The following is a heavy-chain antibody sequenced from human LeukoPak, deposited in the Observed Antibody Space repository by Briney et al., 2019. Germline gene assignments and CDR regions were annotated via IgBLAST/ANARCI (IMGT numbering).Heavy chain of an antibody. D-gene: IGHD6-19*01. V-gene: IGHV4-39*01. J-gene: IGHJ6*02. CDR2: IYYSGST. Sequence: SETLSLTCTVSGGSFSSSSYYWGWIRQPPGKGLEWIGSIYYSGSTYYNPSLKSRVTTSVDTSKNQFSLKLSSVTAADTAVYYCARHESSGWPPYYYYGMDVWGQGTTVTVSS. CDR3: ARHESSGWPPYYYYGMDV. CDR1: GGSFSSSSYY.